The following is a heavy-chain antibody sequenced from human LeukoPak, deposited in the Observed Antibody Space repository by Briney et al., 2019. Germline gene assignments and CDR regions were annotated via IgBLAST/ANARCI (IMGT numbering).Heavy chain of an antibody. J-gene: IGHJ4*02. CDR3: AKRFQGLGYNSNWPEDQYFDY. D-gene: IGHD6-13*01. CDR1: GFTFSSYA. CDR2: ISGSGGST. V-gene: IGHV3-23*01. Sequence: PGGSLRLSCAASGFTFSSYAMSWVRQAPGKGLEWVSAISGSGGSTDYADSVKGRFTISRDNSKSTLYLQMNSLRAEDTAVYYCAKRFQGLGYNSNWPEDQYFDYWGQGILVTVSS.